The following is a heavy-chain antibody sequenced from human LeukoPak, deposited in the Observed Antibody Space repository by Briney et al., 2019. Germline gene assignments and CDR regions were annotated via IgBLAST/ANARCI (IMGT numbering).Heavy chain of an antibody. CDR2: ISGSGGST. Sequence: GGSLRLSCGASGFTFSSYAMSWVRQAPGKGLEWVSAISGSGGSTYYADSVKGRFTISRDNSKNTLYLQMNSLRAEDTAIYYCAGLWTRAFDIWAQGAMVTVSS. D-gene: IGHD2/OR15-2a*01. J-gene: IGHJ3*02. V-gene: IGHV3-23*01. CDR3: AGLWTRAFDI. CDR1: GFTFSSYA.